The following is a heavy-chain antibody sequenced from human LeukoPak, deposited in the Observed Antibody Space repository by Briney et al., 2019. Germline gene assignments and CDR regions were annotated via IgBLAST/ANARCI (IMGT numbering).Heavy chain of an antibody. J-gene: IGHJ5*02. CDR2: ISWNSGSI. D-gene: IGHD2-2*01. CDR1: GFTFDDYA. Sequence: GGSLRLSCAASGFTFDDYAMHWVRQAPGKGLEWVSGISWNSGSIGYAGSVKGRFTISRDNAENSLYLQMNSLRPEDTALYYCAKDTCSSPSCSGINWFDPWGQGTLVTVSS. V-gene: IGHV3-9*01. CDR3: AKDTCSSPSCSGINWFDP.